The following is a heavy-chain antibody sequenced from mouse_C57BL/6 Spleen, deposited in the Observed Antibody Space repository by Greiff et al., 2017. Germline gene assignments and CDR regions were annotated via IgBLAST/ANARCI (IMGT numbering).Heavy chain of an antibody. J-gene: IGHJ4*01. CDR1: GYTFTSYW. Sequence: QVQLQQPGAELVMPGASVKLSCKASGYTFTSYWMHWVKQRPGQGLEWIGEIDPSDSYTNYNQKFKGKSPLTVDKSSRTAYMQLSSLTSADSAVYYCARAEKDYYGSSGYYARDYWGQGTSVTVSS. CDR2: IDPSDSYT. D-gene: IGHD1-1*01. CDR3: ARAEKDYYGSSGYYARDY. V-gene: IGHV1-69*01.